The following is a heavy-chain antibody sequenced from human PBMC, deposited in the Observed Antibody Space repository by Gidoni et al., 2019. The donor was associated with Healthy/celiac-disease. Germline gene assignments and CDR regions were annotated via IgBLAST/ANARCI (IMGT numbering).Heavy chain of an antibody. CDR2: IYYSGST. CDR3: ASKEEVTTYGPPSIFDI. CDR1: GGSISSSSYY. D-gene: IGHD4-17*01. Sequence: QLQLQESGPGLVKPSETLSLTCTVSGGSISSSSYYWGWIRQPPGKGLEWIGSIYYSGSTYYNPSLKSRVTISVDTSKNQFSLKLSSVTAADTAVYYCASKEEVTTYGPPSIFDIWGQGTMVTVSS. V-gene: IGHV4-39*07. J-gene: IGHJ3*02.